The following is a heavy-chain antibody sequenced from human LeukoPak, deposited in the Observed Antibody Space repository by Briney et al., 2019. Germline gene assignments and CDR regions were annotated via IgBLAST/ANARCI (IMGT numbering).Heavy chain of an antibody. CDR2: ISGSGGST. Sequence: PGGSLRLSCAASGFTFSSYAMSWVRQAPGKGLEWVSAISGSGGSTYYADSVKGRYTISRDNSKNTLYLQMNSLRAEDTAVYYCAKVQYGDYELDYWGQGTLVTVSS. D-gene: IGHD4-17*01. CDR3: AKVQYGDYELDY. V-gene: IGHV3-23*01. J-gene: IGHJ4*02. CDR1: GFTFSSYA.